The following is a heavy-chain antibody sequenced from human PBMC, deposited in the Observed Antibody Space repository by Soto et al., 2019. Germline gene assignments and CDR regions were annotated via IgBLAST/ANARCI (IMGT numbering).Heavy chain of an antibody. D-gene: IGHD1-7*01. V-gene: IGHV4-4*02. CDR3: ASRDPGTSVDY. CDR1: GGSFTSNNW. CDR2: IYRTGST. J-gene: IGHJ4*02. Sequence: PSETVYLTCAFSGGSFTSNNWWTWVRQPPGQGLEWIGEIYRTGSTNYNPSLKSRVTISLDKSENQFSLKVTSLTAADTAVYYCASRDPGTSVDYWGQGTMVTVSS.